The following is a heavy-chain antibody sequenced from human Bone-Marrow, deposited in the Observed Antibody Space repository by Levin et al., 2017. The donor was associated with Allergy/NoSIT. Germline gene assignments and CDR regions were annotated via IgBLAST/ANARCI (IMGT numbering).Heavy chain of an antibody. Sequence: RAGGSLRLSCVGSGFIFSDFAMSWVRLAPGKGLEWVSGISGSGSKTYYADSVKGRVTVSRDNSQNTVYLQVDSLRVEDTAVYFCAQEPGFTIGQYFYGLDVWGQGTTVTVSS. V-gene: IGHV3-23*01. CDR2: ISGSGSKT. D-gene: IGHD3-10*01. CDR1: GFIFSDFA. CDR3: AQEPGFTIGQYFYGLDV. J-gene: IGHJ6*02.